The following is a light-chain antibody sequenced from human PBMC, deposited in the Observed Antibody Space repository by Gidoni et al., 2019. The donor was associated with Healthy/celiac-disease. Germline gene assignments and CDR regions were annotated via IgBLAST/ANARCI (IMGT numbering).Light chain of an antibody. CDR2: DAS. J-gene: IGKJ4*01. CDR3: QQFNSYPPTT. Sequence: AIQLTQSPSSRSAAVGDRVTITCRASQGISSALAWYQQKPGKAPKLLIYDASSLESGVPSRFSGSGAGTDVTLTISSLQPEDFATYYCQQFNSYPPTTFGGGTKVEIK. CDR1: QGISSA. V-gene: IGKV1-13*02.